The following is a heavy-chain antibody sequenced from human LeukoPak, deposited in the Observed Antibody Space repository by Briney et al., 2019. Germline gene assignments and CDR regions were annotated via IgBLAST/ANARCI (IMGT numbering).Heavy chain of an antibody. J-gene: IGHJ4*02. CDR1: GYSISSGYY. CDR3: AKSTVTGVATALALGY. CDR2: IYHSGST. Sequence: PSETLSLTCTVSGYSISSGYYWGWIRQPPGKGLEWIGSIYHSGSTYYNPSLKSRVTISVDTSKNQFSLQLNSVTPEDTAVYYCAKSTVTGVATALALGYWGQGTLVTVSS. V-gene: IGHV4-38-2*02. D-gene: IGHD5-18*01.